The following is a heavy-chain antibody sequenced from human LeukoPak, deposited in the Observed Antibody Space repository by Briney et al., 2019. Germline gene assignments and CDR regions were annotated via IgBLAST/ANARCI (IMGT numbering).Heavy chain of an antibody. V-gene: IGHV1-69*04. Sequence: GASVKVSCKASGGTFSSYAISWVRQAPGQGLEWMGRIIPILGIANYAQKFQGRVTITADKSTSTAYMELSSLRSEDTAVYYYARTGFGELSLMDVWGQGTTVTVSS. CDR3: ARTGFGELSLMDV. CDR2: IIPILGIA. J-gene: IGHJ6*02. CDR1: GGTFSSYA. D-gene: IGHD3-10*01.